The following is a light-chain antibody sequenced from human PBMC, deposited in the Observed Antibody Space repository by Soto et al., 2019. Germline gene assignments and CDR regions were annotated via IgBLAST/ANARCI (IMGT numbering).Light chain of an antibody. Sequence: DIQMTQSPSTLSASVGDRVTITCRASQSISTSLAWYQQKPGKAPKLLISGASSLESGVPSRFSGRGSGIEFILTIASLQPDDLATYFCQQYYYNSPTFGPGTKVD. CDR1: QSISTS. CDR2: GAS. V-gene: IGKV1-5*01. J-gene: IGKJ3*01. CDR3: QQYYYNSPT.